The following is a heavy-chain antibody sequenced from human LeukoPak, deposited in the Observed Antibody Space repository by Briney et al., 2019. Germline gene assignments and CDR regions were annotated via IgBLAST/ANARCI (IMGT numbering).Heavy chain of an antibody. D-gene: IGHD2-2*01. V-gene: IGHV3-53*01. Sequence: GGSLRLSCAASELTVINNYMSWVRQAPGKGLEWVSIIYSSGSTYYADSVKGRFTISRDNSKNTLYLQMNSLRAEDTAVYYCARVIQSQLLKGYFDYWGQGALVTVSS. CDR3: ARVIQSQLLKGYFDY. CDR1: ELTVINNY. CDR2: IYSSGST. J-gene: IGHJ4*02.